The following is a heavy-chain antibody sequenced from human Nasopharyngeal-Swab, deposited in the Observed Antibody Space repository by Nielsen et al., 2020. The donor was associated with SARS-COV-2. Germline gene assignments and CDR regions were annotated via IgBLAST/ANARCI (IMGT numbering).Heavy chain of an antibody. CDR3: VCGETTPSDY. CDR2: INSDGSII. V-gene: IGHV3-74*01. Sequence: WIRQPPGKGLVWVSRINSDGSIIDYADSVKGRFTISRDNARNTLNLQMNSLRAEDTALYYCVCGETTPSDYWGQGTLVTVFS. J-gene: IGHJ4*02. D-gene: IGHD2-15*01.